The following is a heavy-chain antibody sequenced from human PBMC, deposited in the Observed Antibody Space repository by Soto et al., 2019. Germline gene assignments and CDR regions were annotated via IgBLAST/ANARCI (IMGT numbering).Heavy chain of an antibody. CDR2: TYYRSRWYD. V-gene: IGHV6-1*01. CDR1: GDSVSSDTAA. Sequence: SQTLSLTCAISGDSVSSDTAAWNWIRQSPSRGLEWLGRTYYRSRWYDDYVVSMKSRITINPDTSKNQVSLQLNSVTPEDTAVYYCARARYNWNRSYYYAMDVWGQGTLVTVSS. D-gene: IGHD1-20*01. CDR3: ARARYNWNRSYYYAMDV. J-gene: IGHJ6*02.